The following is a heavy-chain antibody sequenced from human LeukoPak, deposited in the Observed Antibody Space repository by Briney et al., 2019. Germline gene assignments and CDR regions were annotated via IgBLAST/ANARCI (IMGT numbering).Heavy chain of an antibody. Sequence: ASVKVSCKVSGYTFTDYYMHWVQQAPGKGLEWMGLVDPEDGETIYAEKFQGRVTITADTSTDTAYVELSSLRSEDTAVYYRATVSGSYATDYWGQGTLVTVSS. CDR2: VDPEDGET. J-gene: IGHJ4*02. CDR1: GYTFTDYY. V-gene: IGHV1-69-2*01. CDR3: ATVSGSYATDY. D-gene: IGHD1-26*01.